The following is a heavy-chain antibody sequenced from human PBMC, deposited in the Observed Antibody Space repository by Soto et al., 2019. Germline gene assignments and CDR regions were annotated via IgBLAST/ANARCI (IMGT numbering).Heavy chain of an antibody. CDR2: ISSSSSYI. D-gene: IGHD4-17*01. J-gene: IGHJ5*02. CDR3: AREAEFYGDYMFDP. V-gene: IGHV3-21*01. Sequence: EVQLVESGGGLVKPGGSLRLSCAASGFTFSSYSMNWVRQAPGMGLEWVSSISSSSSYIYYADSVKGRFTISRDNAKNSLYLQMNSLRAEDTAVYYCAREAEFYGDYMFDPWGQGTLVTVSS. CDR1: GFTFSSYS.